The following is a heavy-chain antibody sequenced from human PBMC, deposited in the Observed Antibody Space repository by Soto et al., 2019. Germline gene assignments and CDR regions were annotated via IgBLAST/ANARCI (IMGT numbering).Heavy chain of an antibody. CDR3: TTIVLGPFDH. D-gene: IGHD1-26*01. V-gene: IGHV3-15*01. CDR2: IKSKSDGETT. Sequence: GGSLRLSCRTSGFTFTNAWMNWVRLTPGNGLEWVGRIKSKSDGETTEYAAPVKGRFIISRYDSTDTLYLETNSLTSEDAAVYYCTTIVLGPFDHWGQGVLVTVSS. J-gene: IGHJ4*02. CDR1: GFTFTNAW.